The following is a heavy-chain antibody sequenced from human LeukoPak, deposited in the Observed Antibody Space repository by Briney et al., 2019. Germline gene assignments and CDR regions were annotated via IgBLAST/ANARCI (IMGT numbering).Heavy chain of an antibody. D-gene: IGHD3-10*01. V-gene: IGHV1-18*01. CDR2: ISAYNGNT. J-gene: IGHJ4*02. CDR3: ARDRGDYYGSGSYYKHFDY. Sequence: ASVKVSCKASGYTFTSYGISWVRQAPGQGLEWMGWISAYNGNTKYAQKLQGRFTTTTDTSTSTAYMELRSLRSDDTAVYYCARDRGDYYGSGSYYKHFDYWGQGTLVTVSS. CDR1: GYTFTSYG.